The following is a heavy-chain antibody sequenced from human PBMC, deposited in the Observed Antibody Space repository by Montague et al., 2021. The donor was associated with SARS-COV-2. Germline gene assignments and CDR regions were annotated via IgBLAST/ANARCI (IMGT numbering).Heavy chain of an antibody. CDR2: ISYDGSNK. CDR1: GFTFSSYA. Sequence: SLRLSCAASGFTFSSYAMHWVRQAPGKGLEWVAVISYDGSNKYYADSVKGRFTISRDNSKNTLYLQMNSLRAEDTAVYYCASPTYYYDSSGSDAFDIWGQGTMVTVSS. D-gene: IGHD3-22*01. V-gene: IGHV3-30-3*01. CDR3: ASPTYYYDSSGSDAFDI. J-gene: IGHJ3*02.